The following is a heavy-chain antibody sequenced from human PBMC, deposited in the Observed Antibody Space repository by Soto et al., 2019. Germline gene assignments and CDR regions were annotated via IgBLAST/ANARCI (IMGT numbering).Heavy chain of an antibody. J-gene: IGHJ5*02. CDR1: GGTFSSYA. CDR2: IIPIFGTA. CDR3: ARDPYYYDSSGSAPLWWFDP. Sequence: SLKVSCKASGGTFSSYAISRVRQAPGQGLEWMGGIIPIFGTANYAQKFQGRVTITADESTSTAYMELSSLRSEDTAVYYCARDPYYYDSSGSAPLWWFDPWGQGTLVTVSS. V-gene: IGHV1-69*13. D-gene: IGHD3-22*01.